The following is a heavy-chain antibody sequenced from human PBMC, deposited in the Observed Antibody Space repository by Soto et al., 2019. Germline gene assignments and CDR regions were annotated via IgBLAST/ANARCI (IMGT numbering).Heavy chain of an antibody. CDR3: ASRDYGSGSYYLVARDY. CDR2: IYYSGST. J-gene: IGHJ4*02. CDR1: GGSISSSSYY. D-gene: IGHD3-10*01. Sequence: SETLSLTCTVSGGSISSSSYYWGWIRQPPGKGLEWIGSIYYSGSTYYNPSLKSRVTISVDTSKNQFSLKLSSVTAADTAVYYCASRDYGSGSYYLVARDYWGQGTLVTVSS. V-gene: IGHV4-39*01.